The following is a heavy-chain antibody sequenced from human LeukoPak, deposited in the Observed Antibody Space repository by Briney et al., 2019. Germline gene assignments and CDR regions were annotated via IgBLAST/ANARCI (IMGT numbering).Heavy chain of an antibody. D-gene: IGHD3-10*01. V-gene: IGHV4-30-4*01. J-gene: IGHJ4*02. Sequence: SETLSLTCTVSGGSIGRGDYYWSWIRQPPGKGLEWIGYIYYSGSTDYNPALKSRVTISVDTSKNQFSLKLSSVTAADTAVYYCARGHTGDYWGQGTLVTVSS. CDR2: IYYSGST. CDR1: GGSIGRGDYY. CDR3: ARGHTGDY.